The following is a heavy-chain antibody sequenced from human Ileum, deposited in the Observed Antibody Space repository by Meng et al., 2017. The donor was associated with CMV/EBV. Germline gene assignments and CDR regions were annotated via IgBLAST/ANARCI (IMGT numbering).Heavy chain of an antibody. CDR2: VFHTGST. D-gene: IGHD2-8*01. V-gene: IGHV4-59*01. CDR3: ARGRSCLNGVCYEDHNYFGP. Sequence: ITIFYWNWSRQPPGKGLEWIGNVFHTGSTNYNPSLKSRVTISLDTSKNQLSLRLSSLSAADTAVYFCARGRSCLNGVCYEDHNYFGPWGQGTLVTVSS. J-gene: IGHJ5*02. CDR1: ITIFY.